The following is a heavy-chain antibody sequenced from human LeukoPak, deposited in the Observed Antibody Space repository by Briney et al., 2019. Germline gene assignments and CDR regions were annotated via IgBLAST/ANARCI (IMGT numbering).Heavy chain of an antibody. Sequence: PSETLSLTCTVSGYSISSGYYWGWIRQPPGKGLEWIGSIYHSGSTYYNPSLKSRVTISVDTSKNQFSLKLSSVTAADTAVYYCARQRISIAAFSVWRGKYYFDYWGQGTLVTVSS. CDR2: IYHSGST. D-gene: IGHD6-25*01. CDR3: ARQRISIAAFSVWRGKYYFDY. CDR1: GYSISSGYY. J-gene: IGHJ4*02. V-gene: IGHV4-38-2*02.